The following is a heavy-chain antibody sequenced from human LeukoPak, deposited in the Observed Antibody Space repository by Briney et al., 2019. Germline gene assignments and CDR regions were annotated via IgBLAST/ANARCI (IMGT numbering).Heavy chain of an antibody. CDR3: ARGSCSGGSCYYYYYGMDV. D-gene: IGHD2-15*01. V-gene: IGHV4-59*01. CDR1: GGSISSSN. J-gene: IGHJ6*02. Sequence: PSETLSLTCTVSGGSISSSNWSWIRQPPGKGLEWIGYIYYSGSTNYSPSLKSRVTISVDTSKNQFSLKLSSVTAADTAVYYCARGSCSGGSCYYYYYGMDVWGQGTTVTVSS. CDR2: IYYSGST.